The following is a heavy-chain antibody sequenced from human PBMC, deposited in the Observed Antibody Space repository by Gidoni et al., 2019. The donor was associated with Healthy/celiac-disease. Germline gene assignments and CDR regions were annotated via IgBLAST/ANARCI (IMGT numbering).Heavy chain of an antibody. CDR1: GGSISSYY. D-gene: IGHD1-26*01. CDR3: ARGEYSGSYSYYFDY. CDR2: IYYSGST. J-gene: IGHJ4*02. Sequence: QVQLQESGPGLVKPSETLSLTCTVSGGSISSYYWSWIRQPPGKGLEWIGYIYYSGSTNYNPSLKSRVTISVDTSKNQFSLKLSSVTAADTAVYYCARGEYSGSYSYYFDYWGQGTLVTVSS. V-gene: IGHV4-59*01.